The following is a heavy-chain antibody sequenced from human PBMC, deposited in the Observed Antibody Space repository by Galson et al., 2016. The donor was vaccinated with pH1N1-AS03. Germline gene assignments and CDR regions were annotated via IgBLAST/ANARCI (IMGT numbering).Heavy chain of an antibody. CDR3: ARGNYYDVDLKEYYFDS. CDR1: GFTFSVYW. D-gene: IGHD3-22*01. CDR2: IRDDGSEK. J-gene: IGHJ4*02. Sequence: SLRLSCAISGFTFSVYWMSWVRQAPGKGLEWVATIRDDGSEKYYADSVKGRFTISKDNAKNSLYLQMNSLRAEDTAVYYCARGNYYDVDLKEYYFDSWGQGTVVTVSS. V-gene: IGHV3-7*01.